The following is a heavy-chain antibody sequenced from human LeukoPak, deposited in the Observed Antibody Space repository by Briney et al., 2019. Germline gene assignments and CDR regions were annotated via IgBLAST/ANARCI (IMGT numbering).Heavy chain of an antibody. CDR3: PKDRAPIRVDGTGIGS. CDR1: GFTSDDYG. J-gene: IGHJ5*02. V-gene: IGHV3-43*02. D-gene: IGHD3-10*01. CDR2: ISVGGTIT. Sequence: GGSLRLSCAASGFTSDDYGIHWVRQAPGKGLGWLSLISVGGTITYYSDSVKGRFTISRDNSKNPLYLQMNSLTTDDTALYYCPKDRAPIRVDGTGIGSWGQGSLVTVSS.